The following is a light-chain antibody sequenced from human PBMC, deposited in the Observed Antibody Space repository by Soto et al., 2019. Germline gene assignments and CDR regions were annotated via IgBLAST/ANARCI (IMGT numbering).Light chain of an antibody. CDR3: TSYTNSNTYV. Sequence: QSALTQPASVSGSPGQSITVSCTGTSSDVGGYNSVSWYQQHPGKTPKLMIFEVNNRPSGVSNRFSGSKSGNTASLTISGLQAEDEADYYCTSYTNSNTYVFGIGTKVTVL. J-gene: IGLJ1*01. V-gene: IGLV2-14*01. CDR2: EVN. CDR1: SSDVGGYNS.